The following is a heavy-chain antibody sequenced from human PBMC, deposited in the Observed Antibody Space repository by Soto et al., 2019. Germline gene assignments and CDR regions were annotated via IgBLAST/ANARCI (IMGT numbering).Heavy chain of an antibody. Sequence: EVQLVESGGGVVRPGGSLRLSCAASGFTFDDYGMSWVRQAPGKGLEWVSGINWNGGSTGYADSVKGRFTISRDNAKTYLYLQMTSLRAEGTALYYCARLYSSGWYGPGRYWGQGTLVTVSS. CDR2: INWNGGST. CDR3: ARLYSSGWYGPGRY. J-gene: IGHJ4*02. V-gene: IGHV3-20*04. CDR1: GFTFDDYG. D-gene: IGHD6-19*01.